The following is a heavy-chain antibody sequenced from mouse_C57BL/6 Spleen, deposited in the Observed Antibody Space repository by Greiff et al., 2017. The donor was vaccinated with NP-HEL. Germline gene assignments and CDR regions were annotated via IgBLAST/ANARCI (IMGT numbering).Heavy chain of an antibody. CDR2: IDPSDSYT. Sequence: QVQLQQPGAELVRPGTSVKLSCKASGYTFTSYWMHWVKQRPGQGLEWIGVIDPSDSYTNYNQKFKGKATLTVDTSSSTAYMQLSSLTSEDSAVYYCARESSWFAYWGQGTLVTVSA. CDR1: GYTFTSYW. J-gene: IGHJ3*01. CDR3: ARESSWFAY. V-gene: IGHV1-59*01. D-gene: IGHD1-1*01.